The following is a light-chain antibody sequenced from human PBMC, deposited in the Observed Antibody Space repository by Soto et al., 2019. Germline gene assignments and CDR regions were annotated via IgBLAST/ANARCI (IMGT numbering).Light chain of an antibody. Sequence: EIVLTQSPATLSLSPGERATLSCRASQSVGSYLAWYQQKPGQAPRLLIYDASNRAAGIPARFSGSGSGTDFTLTISSLETEDSAVYYCQQRYNWLTFGGGTKVDIK. V-gene: IGKV3-11*01. J-gene: IGKJ4*01. CDR2: DAS. CDR1: QSVGSY. CDR3: QQRYNWLT.